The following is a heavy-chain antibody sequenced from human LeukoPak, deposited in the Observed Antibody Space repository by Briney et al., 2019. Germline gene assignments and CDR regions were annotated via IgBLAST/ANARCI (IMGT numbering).Heavy chain of an antibody. Sequence: SETLSLTCAVYGGSFSGYYWSWIRQPPGKGLEWIGEINHSGSTNYNPSLKSRVTISVDTSKNQFSLKLSSVTAADTAVYYCARGLYDSSGYFYYWGQGTLVTVSS. J-gene: IGHJ4*02. CDR3: ARGLYDSSGYFYY. V-gene: IGHV4-34*01. CDR1: GGSFSGYY. CDR2: INHSGST. D-gene: IGHD3-22*01.